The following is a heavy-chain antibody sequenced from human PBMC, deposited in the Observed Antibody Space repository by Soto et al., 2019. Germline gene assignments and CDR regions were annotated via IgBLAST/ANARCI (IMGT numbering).Heavy chain of an antibody. J-gene: IGHJ3*02. V-gene: IGHV3-9*01. CDR2: ISWNSGSI. CDR3: AKVTNTAMVNDAFDI. Sequence: GGSLRLSCAASGFTLDAYAMHWVRQAPGKGLEWVSGISWNSGSIGYADSVKGRFTISRDNAKNSLYLQMNSLRAEDTALYYCAKVTNTAMVNDAFDIWGQGTMVTVSS. D-gene: IGHD5-18*01. CDR1: GFTLDAYA.